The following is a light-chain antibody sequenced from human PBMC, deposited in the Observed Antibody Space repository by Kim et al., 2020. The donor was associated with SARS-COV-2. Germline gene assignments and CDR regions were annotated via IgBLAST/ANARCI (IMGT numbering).Light chain of an antibody. CDR2: QDN. CDR3: QAWDNSVWV. J-gene: IGLJ3*02. V-gene: IGLV3-1*01. CDR1: NLGTKY. Sequence: VSPGQTASITCSGDNLGTKYACWYQQTAGQSPLLLLYQDNKRPSGIPERFSGTNSGNTATLTISGTQTVDEAIYYCQAWDNSVWVFGGGTQLTVL.